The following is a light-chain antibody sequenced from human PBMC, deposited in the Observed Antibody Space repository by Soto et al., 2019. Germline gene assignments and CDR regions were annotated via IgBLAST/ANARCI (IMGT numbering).Light chain of an antibody. CDR1: QGISSY. V-gene: IGKV1-27*01. CDR2: AAS. Sequence: DIQMTQSPSSLSASVGDRVTITCRASQGISSYLAWYQEKPGQVPKLLIYAASSLQSGVPSRFRGSGSGTDFTLTISSLQPEDVATDYCHKYNSAPWTFGQGTKVEIK. CDR3: HKYNSAPWT. J-gene: IGKJ1*01.